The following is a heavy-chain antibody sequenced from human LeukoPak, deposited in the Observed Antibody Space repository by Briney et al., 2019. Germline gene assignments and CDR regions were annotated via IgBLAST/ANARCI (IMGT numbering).Heavy chain of an antibody. V-gene: IGHV4-59*01. J-gene: IGHJ4*02. D-gene: IGHD6-13*01. CDR2: IYYSGST. CDR1: GGSISSYY. CDR3: AMGIAAAGTVDY. Sequence: SETLSLTCTVSGGSISSYYWSWIRQPPGKGLEWIGYIYYSGSTNCNPSLKSRVTISVDTSKNQFSLKLSSVTAADTAVYYCAMGIAAAGTVDYWGQGTLVTVSS.